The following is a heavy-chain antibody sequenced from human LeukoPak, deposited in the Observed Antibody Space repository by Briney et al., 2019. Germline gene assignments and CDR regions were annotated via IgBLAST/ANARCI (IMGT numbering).Heavy chain of an antibody. Sequence: GGSLRLSCAASGFTFSTYAMSWVRQAPGKGLEWVSTISGSGGSTYYADSVKGRFTISRDNSKNTLYLQMNSLRAEDTALYYCAKTSYNWNYDAFDIWGQGTMVTVSS. V-gene: IGHV3-23*01. CDR3: AKTSYNWNYDAFDI. CDR1: GFTFSTYA. J-gene: IGHJ3*02. D-gene: IGHD1-7*01. CDR2: ISGSGGST.